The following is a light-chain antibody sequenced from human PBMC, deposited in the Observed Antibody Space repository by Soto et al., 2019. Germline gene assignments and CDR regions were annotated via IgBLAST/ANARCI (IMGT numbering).Light chain of an antibody. Sequence: EIVLTQSPATLSLSPGEGATLSCRASQSVSTSLAWYQQKPGQAPRLLIYDASNRATGIPARFSGSGSGTDFTLTISSLEPEDFAVYYCQQHNNWPRTFGQGTKLEIK. CDR1: QSVSTS. CDR2: DAS. V-gene: IGKV3-11*01. CDR3: QQHNNWPRT. J-gene: IGKJ2*02.